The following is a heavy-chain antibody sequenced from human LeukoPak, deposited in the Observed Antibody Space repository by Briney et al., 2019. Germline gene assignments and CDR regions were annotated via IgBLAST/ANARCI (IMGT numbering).Heavy chain of an antibody. CDR3: APPPVEGHFDY. Sequence: GGSLRLSCAASGFTFSSYAMSWVRQAPGKGLEWVSAISGSGGSTYYADSVKGRLTISRDNSKNTLYLQMNSLRAEDTAVYYCAPPPVEGHFDYWGQGTLVTVSS. CDR2: ISGSGGST. D-gene: IGHD1-1*01. J-gene: IGHJ4*02. V-gene: IGHV3-23*01. CDR1: GFTFSSYA.